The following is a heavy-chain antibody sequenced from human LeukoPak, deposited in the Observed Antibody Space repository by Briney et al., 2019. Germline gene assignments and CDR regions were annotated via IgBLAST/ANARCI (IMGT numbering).Heavy chain of an antibody. CDR3: VRGGYRAYYVDY. Sequence: GGSLRLSCAASGFTFSSYSMNWVRQAPGKGLEWVSSISSSSSYIYYADSVKGRFTISRDNAKNTLHLQMNSLRAEDTAVYYCVRGGYRAYYVDYWGQGTLVTVSS. CDR2: ISSSSSYI. V-gene: IGHV3-21*01. J-gene: IGHJ4*02. CDR1: GFTFSSYS. D-gene: IGHD5-12*01.